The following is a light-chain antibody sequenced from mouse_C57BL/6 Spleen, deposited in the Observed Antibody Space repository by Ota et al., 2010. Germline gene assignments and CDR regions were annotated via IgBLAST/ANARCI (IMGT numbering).Light chain of an antibody. CDR1: QSLLNSGNQKNY. V-gene: IGKV8-28*01. J-gene: IGKJ4*01. Sequence: VMTQSPSPLSVSAGEKVTMSCKSSQSLLNSGNQKNYLAWYQQKPGQPPKLLIYGASTRESGVPDRFTGSGSGTDFTLTISSVQAEDLAVYYCQNDHSYPFTFGSGTKLEIK. CDR2: GAS. CDR3: QNDHSYPFT.